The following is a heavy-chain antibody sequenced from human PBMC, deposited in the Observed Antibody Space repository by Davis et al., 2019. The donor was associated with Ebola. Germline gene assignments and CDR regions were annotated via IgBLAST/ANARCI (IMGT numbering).Heavy chain of an antibody. D-gene: IGHD4-23*01. V-gene: IGHV3-7*03. J-gene: IGHJ6*02. CDR2: IKQDGSEK. Sequence: GESLKISCAASGFTFSSYAMSWVRQAPGKGLEWVANIKQDGSEKYYVDSVKGRFTISRDNAKNSLFLQMNSLRAEDTALYYCASGDGRGNSYDMDVWGQGTTVTVSS. CDR1: GFTFSSYA. CDR3: ASGDGRGNSYDMDV.